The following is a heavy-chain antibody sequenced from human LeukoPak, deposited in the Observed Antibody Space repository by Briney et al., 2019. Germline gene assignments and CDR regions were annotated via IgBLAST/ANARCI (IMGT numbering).Heavy chain of an antibody. J-gene: IGHJ5*02. CDR3: ARGPQDLDIVVVPAARGFRWFDP. V-gene: IGHV4-34*01. Sequence: SETLSLTCAVYGGSFSGYYWSWIRQPPGKGREWIGEINHSGSTNYNPSLKSRVTISEGTSKNQFSLKLSSVTAADTAVYYLARGPQDLDIVVVPAARGFRWFDPWGQGTLVTVSS. CDR2: INHSGST. D-gene: IGHD2-2*03. CDR1: GGSFSGYY.